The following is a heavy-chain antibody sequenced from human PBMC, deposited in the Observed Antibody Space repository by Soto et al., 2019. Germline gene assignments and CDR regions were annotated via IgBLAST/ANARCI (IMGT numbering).Heavy chain of an antibody. V-gene: IGHV3-53*01. D-gene: IGHD3-10*01. J-gene: IGHJ4*02. CDR1: GFTVSNNY. Sequence: EVQLVESGGGLIQPGGSLRLSCAVSGFTVSNNYMSWVRQAPGKGLEGVSVIYSGGYTAYGDSVKGRFTISRDNSKNTSFLQKKSPRAPHPPVYYWATHPGGGGYWGQGTLVTVSS. CDR2: IYSGGYT. CDR3: ATHPGGGGY.